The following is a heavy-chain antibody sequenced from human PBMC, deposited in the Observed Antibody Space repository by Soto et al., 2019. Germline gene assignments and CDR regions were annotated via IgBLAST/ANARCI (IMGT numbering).Heavy chain of an antibody. CDR1: GYTFTSYG. V-gene: IGHV1-18*01. Sequence: QVQLVQSGAEVKKPGASVKVPCKASGYTFTSYGISWVRQAPGQGLEWMGWISAYNGNTNYAQKLQGRVTMTTDTSTSTAYMELRSLRSDDTAVYYCARGLSYDFWSGYATRYYFDYWGQGTLVTVSS. CDR2: ISAYNGNT. D-gene: IGHD3-3*01. CDR3: ARGLSYDFWSGYATRYYFDY. J-gene: IGHJ4*02.